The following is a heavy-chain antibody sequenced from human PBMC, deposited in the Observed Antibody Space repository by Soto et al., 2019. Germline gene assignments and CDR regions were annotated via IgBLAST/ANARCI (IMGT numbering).Heavy chain of an antibody. D-gene: IGHD6-6*01. CDR1: GFTFSDHY. Sequence: GGSLRPSCAASGFTFSDHYMAWFRQTPERGLEWLAYISHRSLTIYHARSVKDRFTISRDDATDSLYLQMNSLRVEDTAVYFCARGGGSSPFDYWGQGTVVTVSS. CDR3: ARGGGSSPFDY. J-gene: IGHJ4*02. CDR2: ISHRSLTI. V-gene: IGHV3-11*01.